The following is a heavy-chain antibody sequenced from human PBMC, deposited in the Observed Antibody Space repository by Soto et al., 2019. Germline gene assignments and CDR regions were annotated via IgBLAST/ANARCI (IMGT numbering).Heavy chain of an antibody. J-gene: IGHJ4*02. V-gene: IGHV4-4*02. CDR2: VYHSGTT. CDR3: AVPRDGDFDY. Sequence: QVQLQESGPGRVEPSWTLSLTCAVSGASIGTNNWWRWVRQPPGKGLECIGEVYHSGTTNCNPYLKSRVTISIDNYQNQFSLSLTSMTAEDTAVYYCAVPRDGDFDYWSQGTLVTVSS. CDR1: GASIGTNNW.